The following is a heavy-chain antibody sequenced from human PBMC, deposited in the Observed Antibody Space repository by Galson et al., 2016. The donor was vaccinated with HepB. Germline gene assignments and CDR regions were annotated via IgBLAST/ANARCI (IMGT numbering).Heavy chain of an antibody. J-gene: IGHJ3*02. CDR2: INEDGSEK. CDR3: ARGPVGTMGHSFDN. D-gene: IGHD1/OR15-1a*01. CDR1: GFSFSDFW. Sequence: SLRLSCAVSGFSFSDFWMAWVRQAPGKGLEWVANINEDGSEKSSVDSMKGRFTISRDNAKNSMYLQMNALRAADTAVYYCARGPVGTMGHSFDNWGQGTMVTVPS. V-gene: IGHV3-7*03.